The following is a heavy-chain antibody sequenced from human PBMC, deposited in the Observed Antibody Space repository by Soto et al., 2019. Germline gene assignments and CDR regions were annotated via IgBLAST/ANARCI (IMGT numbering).Heavy chain of an antibody. V-gene: IGHV3-30*18. CDR1: GFTFRTYY. D-gene: IGHD4-17*01. J-gene: IGHJ4*02. Sequence: RALRLSSAPSGFTFRTYYMHWVRQAPGKALEWVAVISYHGNDKYYAESVKGRFTISRDNFKNTLYLQMDSLRAEDTAVYYCAKDHLQTTVTTVGDWGQGTLVTVSS. CDR2: ISYHGNDK. CDR3: AKDHLQTTVTTVGD.